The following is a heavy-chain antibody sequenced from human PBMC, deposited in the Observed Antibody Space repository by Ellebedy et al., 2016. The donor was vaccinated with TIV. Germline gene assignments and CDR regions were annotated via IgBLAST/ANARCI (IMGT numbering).Heavy chain of an antibody. CDR2: IKQDGSEK. CDR1: GFTFSSYW. CDR3: ARGASSGYYDFDY. D-gene: IGHD3-22*01. Sequence: GESLKISXAASGFTFSSYWMSWVRQAPGKGLEWVANIKQDGSEKYYVDSVKGRFTITRDNAKNSLYLQMNSLRAEDTAVYYCARGASSGYYDFDYWGQGTLVTVSS. V-gene: IGHV3-7*01. J-gene: IGHJ4*02.